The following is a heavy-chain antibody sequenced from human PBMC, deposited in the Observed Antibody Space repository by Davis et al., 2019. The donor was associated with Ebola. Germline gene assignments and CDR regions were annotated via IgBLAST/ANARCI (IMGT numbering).Heavy chain of an antibody. V-gene: IGHV3-23*01. D-gene: IGHD2-15*01. J-gene: IGHJ6*02. CDR1: GFTFSSYA. CDR3: ARARGCSGGSCYSGSRFYGMDV. Sequence: GESLKISCAASGFTFSSYAMSWVRQAPGKGLEWVSAISGSGGRTYYADSVKGRFTISRDNAKNSLYLQMNSLRAEDTAVYYCARARGCSGGSCYSGSRFYGMDVWGQGTTVTVSS. CDR2: ISGSGGRT.